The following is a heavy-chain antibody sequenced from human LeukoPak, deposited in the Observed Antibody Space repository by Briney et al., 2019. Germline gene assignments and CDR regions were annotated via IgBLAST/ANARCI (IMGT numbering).Heavy chain of an antibody. J-gene: IGHJ6*02. CDR3: ARGGYRPSPYYYYGMDV. D-gene: IGHD1-1*01. CDR2: IWYGGSNK. CDR1: GFTFSSYG. V-gene: IGHV3-33*08. Sequence: PGGSLRLSCAASGFTFSSYGMHWVRQAPGKGLEWVAVIWYGGSNKYYADSVKGRFTISRDNSKNTLYLQMNSLRAEDTAVYYCARGGYRPSPYYYYGMDVWGQGTTVTVSS.